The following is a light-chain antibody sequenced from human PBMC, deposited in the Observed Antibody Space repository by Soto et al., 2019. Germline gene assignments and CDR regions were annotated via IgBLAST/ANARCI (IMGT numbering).Light chain of an antibody. V-gene: IGKV1-5*03. CDR2: KAS. CDR3: QQYNSYSQT. J-gene: IGKJ2*01. Sequence: DIQMTQSPSTLSASVGDRVTITCRACQSISSWLAWYQQKPGKAPKLLIYKASSLESGVPSRFSGSGSGTEFTLTISSLQPDDFATYYCQQYNSYSQTFGQGTKLEIK. CDR1: QSISSW.